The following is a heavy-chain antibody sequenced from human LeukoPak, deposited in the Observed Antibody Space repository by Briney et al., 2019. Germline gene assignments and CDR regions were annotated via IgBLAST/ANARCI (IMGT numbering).Heavy chain of an antibody. J-gene: IGHJ5*02. V-gene: IGHV1-2*02. CDR1: GYTFTGYY. D-gene: IGHD2-2*01. CDR3: ATVVPAAMGWFDP. Sequence: GASVKVSCKASGYTFTGYYMHWVRQAPGRGLEWMGWINPNSGGTNYAQKFQGRVTMTRDTSISTAYMELSRLRSDDTAVYYCATVVPAAMGWFDPWGQGTLVTVSS. CDR2: INPNSGGT.